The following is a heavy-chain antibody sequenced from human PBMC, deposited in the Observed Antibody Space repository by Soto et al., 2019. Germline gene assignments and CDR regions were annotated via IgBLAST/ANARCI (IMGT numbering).Heavy chain of an antibody. CDR2: ISYDGSNK. V-gene: IGHV3-30-3*01. CDR1: GFTFSSYA. J-gene: IGHJ6*02. D-gene: IGHD1-20*01. Sequence: QVQLVESGGGVIQPGRSLRLSCAASGFTFSSYAMHWVRQAPGKGLEWVAVISYDGSNKYYADSVKGRFTISRDNSKNTLYLQMNSLRAEDTAVYYCARDLYNWNYWYGMDVWGQGTTVTVSS. CDR3: ARDLYNWNYWYGMDV.